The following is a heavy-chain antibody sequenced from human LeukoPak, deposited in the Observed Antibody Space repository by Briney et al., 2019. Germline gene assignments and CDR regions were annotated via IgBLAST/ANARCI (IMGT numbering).Heavy chain of an antibody. CDR3: ARDSYYYDSSGYLILDY. CDR2: IYTSEST. Sequence: SETLSLTCSVSGGSISSSNYYWSWIRQPAGKGLEWIGRIYTSESTNYNPSLKSRVTISVDTSRNQFSLKLRSVTAADTAVYYCARDSYYYDSSGYLILDYWGQGILVTVSS. J-gene: IGHJ4*02. D-gene: IGHD3-22*01. CDR1: GGSISSSNYY. V-gene: IGHV4-61*02.